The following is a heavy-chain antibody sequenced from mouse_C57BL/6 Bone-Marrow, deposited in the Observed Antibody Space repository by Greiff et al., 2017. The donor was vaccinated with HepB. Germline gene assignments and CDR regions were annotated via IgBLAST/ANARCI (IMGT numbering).Heavy chain of an antibody. D-gene: IGHD1-1*01. CDR3: ARDGSSLGYFDV. Sequence: EVKLMESGGGLVQPGGSLNLSCAASGFTFSDYGMAWVRQAPRKGPEWVAFISNLAYSIYYADTVTGRFTISRENAKNTLYLEMSSLRSEDTAMYYCARDGSSLGYFDVWGTGTTVTVSS. V-gene: IGHV5-15*01. CDR2: ISNLAYSI. CDR1: GFTFSDYG. J-gene: IGHJ1*03.